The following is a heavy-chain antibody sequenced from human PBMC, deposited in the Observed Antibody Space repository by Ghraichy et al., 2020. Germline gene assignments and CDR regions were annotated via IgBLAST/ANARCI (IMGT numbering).Heavy chain of an antibody. J-gene: IGHJ4*02. CDR1: GYSISSGYY. D-gene: IGHD6-13*01. CDR2: IYHSGST. Sequence: SETLSLTCTVSGYSISSGYYWGWIRQPPGKGLEWIGSIYHSGSTYYNPSLKSRVTISVDTSKNQFSLKLSSVTAADTAVYYCARDLRSSWSNYFDYWGQGTLVTVSS. V-gene: IGHV4-38-2*02. CDR3: ARDLRSSWSNYFDY.